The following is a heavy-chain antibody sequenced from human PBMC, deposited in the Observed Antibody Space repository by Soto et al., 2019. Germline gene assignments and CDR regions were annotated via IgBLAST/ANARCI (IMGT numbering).Heavy chain of an antibody. J-gene: IGHJ6*02. CDR1: GFTFSSYG. V-gene: IGHV3-30*03. CDR3: ASLGYCSSTSCYRYYYYYGMDV. Sequence: GGSLRLSCAASGFTFSSYGMHWVRQAPGKGLEWVAVISYDGSNKYYADSVKGRFTISRDNSKNTLYLQMNSLRAEDTAVYYCASLGYCSSTSCYRYYYYYGMDVWGQGTTVTVSS. D-gene: IGHD2-2*01. CDR2: ISYDGSNK.